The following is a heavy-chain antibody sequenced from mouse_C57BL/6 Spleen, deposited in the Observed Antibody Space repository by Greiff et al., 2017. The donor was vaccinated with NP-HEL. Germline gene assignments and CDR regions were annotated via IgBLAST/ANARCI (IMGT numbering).Heavy chain of an antibody. D-gene: IGHD1-1*01. CDR3: ASAYGSSYDYAMDY. Sequence: EVMLVESGGGLVKPGGSLKLSCAASGFTFSDYGMHWVRQAPEKGLEWVAYISSGSSTIYYADTVKGRFTISRDNAKNTLFLQMTSLRSEDTAMYYCASAYGSSYDYAMDYWGQGTSVTVSS. CDR1: GFTFSDYG. V-gene: IGHV5-17*01. CDR2: ISSGSSTI. J-gene: IGHJ4*01.